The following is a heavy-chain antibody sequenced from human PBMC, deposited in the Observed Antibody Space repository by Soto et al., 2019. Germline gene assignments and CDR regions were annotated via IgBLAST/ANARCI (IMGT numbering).Heavy chain of an antibody. J-gene: IGHJ4*02. CDR1: CGSISSGGYS. D-gene: IGHD4-17*01. CDR3: ARTRRGYYGDFGY. Sequence: SETLSLTCAVSCGSISSGGYSWSWIRQPPGKGLEWIGYINHSGSTNYNPSLKSRVTISVDTSKNQFSLKLSSVTAADTAVYYCARTRRGYYGDFGYWGQGTQVTVSS. V-gene: IGHV4-30-2*01. CDR2: INHSGST.